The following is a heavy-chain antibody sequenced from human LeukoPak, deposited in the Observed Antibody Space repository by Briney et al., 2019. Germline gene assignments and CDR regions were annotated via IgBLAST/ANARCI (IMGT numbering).Heavy chain of an antibody. CDR1: GYTFSSYG. Sequence: ASEKVSCKASGYTFSSYGISWVRQAPGQGLEWMGWISAYNGNTNYAQKLQGRVTMTTDTSTSTAYMELGSLRSDDTAVYYCARGRDYYGSGSFVDVWGQGTTVTVSS. D-gene: IGHD3-10*01. V-gene: IGHV1-18*01. J-gene: IGHJ6*02. CDR2: ISAYNGNT. CDR3: ARGRDYYGSGSFVDV.